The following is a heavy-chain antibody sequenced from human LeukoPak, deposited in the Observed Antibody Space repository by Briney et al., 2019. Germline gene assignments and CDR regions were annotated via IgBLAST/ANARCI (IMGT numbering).Heavy chain of an antibody. Sequence: PGWSLRLSCAASGFSYSRYSMNSVREPPGKGLECVSSISYTSTYIYYTDSVKGRFTISRDKAKNSLYLQMSSLRAEDTAVYYCARDPSAVPTAVNWFAPWGHGTLVTVSS. CDR1: GFSYSRYS. CDR3: ARDPSAVPTAVNWFAP. J-gene: IGHJ5*02. V-gene: IGHV3-21*06. CDR2: ISYTSTYI. D-gene: IGHD2-2*01.